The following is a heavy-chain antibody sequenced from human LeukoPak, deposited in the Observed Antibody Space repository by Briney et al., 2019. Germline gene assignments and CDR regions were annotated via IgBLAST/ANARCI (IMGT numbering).Heavy chain of an antibody. CDR1: GFTVSSNS. CDR3: ASTPGARGG. D-gene: IGHD1-26*01. Sequence: GGSLRLSCTVSGFTVSSNSMSWVRQAPGKGLEWVSFIYSDNTHYSDSVKGRFTISRDNAKNSLYLQMNSLRAEDTAVYYCASTPGARGGWGQGTLVTVSS. V-gene: IGHV3-53*01. J-gene: IGHJ4*02. CDR2: IYSDNT.